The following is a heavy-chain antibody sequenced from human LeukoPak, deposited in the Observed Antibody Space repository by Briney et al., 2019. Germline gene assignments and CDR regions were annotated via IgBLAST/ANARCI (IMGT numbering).Heavy chain of an antibody. CDR1: GFTFSRHA. D-gene: IGHD3-22*01. J-gene: IGHJ4*02. Sequence: QAGGSLRLSCAASGFTFSRHAMHWVRQAPGKGLEWVAVIWYDGSNKYYADSVKGRSTISRDNSNNTLYLQLNSLRADDTAVYYCAKVTDSSGYFPSDYWGQGTLVTVSS. CDR3: AKVTDSSGYFPSDY. CDR2: IWYDGSNK. V-gene: IGHV3-33*06.